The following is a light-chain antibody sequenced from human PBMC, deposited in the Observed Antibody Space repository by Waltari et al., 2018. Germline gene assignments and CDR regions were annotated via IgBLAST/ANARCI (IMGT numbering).Light chain of an antibody. J-gene: IGLJ2*01. V-gene: IGLV2-23*02. Sequence: QSALTQPASVSGSPGQSTTTACTGATSSVVFYDRVSLYHNHPGKAPKLLIYEVTKRPSGVSNHFSGSKSGNTASLTISGLQAEDEADYFCCSYAGSNTRVFGGGTKLTVL. CDR1: TSSVVFYDR. CDR3: CSYAGSNTRV. CDR2: EVT.